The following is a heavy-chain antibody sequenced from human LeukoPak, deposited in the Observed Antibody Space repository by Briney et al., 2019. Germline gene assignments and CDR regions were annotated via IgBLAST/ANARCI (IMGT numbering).Heavy chain of an antibody. CDR1: GGSFSGYY. CDR3: ARGISILHK. J-gene: IGHJ4*02. Sequence: PSETLSLTCAVYGGSFSGYYWSWIRQPPGKGLEWIGEINHSGSTNYNPSLKSRVTISVDTSKNQFSLKLSSVTAADTAVYYCARGISILHKWGQGTLVTVSS. CDR2: INHSGST. D-gene: IGHD2-21*01. V-gene: IGHV4-34*01.